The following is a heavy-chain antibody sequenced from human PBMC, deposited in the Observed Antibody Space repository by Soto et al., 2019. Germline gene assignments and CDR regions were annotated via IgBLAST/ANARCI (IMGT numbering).Heavy chain of an antibody. CDR1: GFTYSTYT. CDR3: AFGEESRYYYYGMDV. Sequence: PGGSLRLSCAASGFTYSTYTMHWVRQAPGKGLEWVAVISYDGNNKFYADSVKGRFTISRDSTKQTLYLQMNSLRPDDTAMYYCAFGEESRYYYYGMDVWGQGTTVTSP. V-gene: IGHV3-30-3*01. J-gene: IGHJ6*02. D-gene: IGHD3-10*01. CDR2: ISYDGNNK.